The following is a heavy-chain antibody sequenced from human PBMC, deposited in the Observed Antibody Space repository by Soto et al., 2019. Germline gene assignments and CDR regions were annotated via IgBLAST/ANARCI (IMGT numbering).Heavy chain of an antibody. V-gene: IGHV3-7*01. CDR2: IKQDGSEK. Sequence: GGSLRLSCAASGFTFSSYWMSWVRQAPGKGLEWVANIKQDGSEKYYVDSVKGRFTISRDNAKNSLYLQMNSLRAEDTAVYYCARELRVGAALLFDYWGQGTLVTV. D-gene: IGHD2-15*01. J-gene: IGHJ4*02. CDR1: GFTFSSYW. CDR3: ARELRVGAALLFDY.